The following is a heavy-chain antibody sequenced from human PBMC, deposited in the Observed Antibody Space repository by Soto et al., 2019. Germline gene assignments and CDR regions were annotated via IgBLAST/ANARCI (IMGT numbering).Heavy chain of an antibody. D-gene: IGHD1-26*01. CDR1: GFTFSSYG. CDR3: ARDQLVGATIFCPFDI. Sequence: PGGSLRLSCAASGFTFSSYGMHWVRQAPGKGLEGVAVIWYDGSNKYYADSVKGRFTISRDNSKHTLYLQMNSLRAEDTAVYYCARDQLVGATIFCPFDIWGQGTMVTVSS. CDR2: IWYDGSNK. J-gene: IGHJ3*02. V-gene: IGHV3-33*01.